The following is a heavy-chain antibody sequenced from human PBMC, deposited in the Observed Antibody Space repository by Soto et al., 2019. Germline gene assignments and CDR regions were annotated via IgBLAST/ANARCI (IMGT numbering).Heavy chain of an antibody. CDR2: INPDSGTP. V-gene: IGHV1-2*02. CDR1: GYTLSDYF. J-gene: IGHJ4*02. CDR3: ARSDDL. Sequence: QVLLVQSGPDVKKPGASVRVSCRASGYTLSDYFIHWVRQAPGQGLEWMGWINPDSGTPYYAQKFQGRVTMTMDTSLVTAYLVLNRLESDDTAVYYCARSDDLWGPGTLVTVST.